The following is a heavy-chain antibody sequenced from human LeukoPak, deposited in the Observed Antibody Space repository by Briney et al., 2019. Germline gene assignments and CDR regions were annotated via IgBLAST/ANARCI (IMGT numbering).Heavy chain of an antibody. CDR2: ISSNGGST. V-gene: IGHV3-64D*06. Sequence: PGGSLRLSCSASGFTFSSYAMHWVRQAPGKGLEYVSAISSNGGSTYYADSVKGRFTISRDNSKNTLYLQMSSLRAEDTAVYCCVKESIGYCSGGSCYWGQGTLVTVSS. CDR3: VKESIGYCSGGSCY. J-gene: IGHJ4*02. CDR1: GFTFSSYA. D-gene: IGHD2-15*01.